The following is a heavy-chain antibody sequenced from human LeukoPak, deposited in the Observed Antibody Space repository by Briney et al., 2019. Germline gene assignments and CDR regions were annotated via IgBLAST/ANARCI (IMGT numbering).Heavy chain of an antibody. CDR3: AREYDYVWGSYRYTGRAFDI. CDR1: GGSISSYY. D-gene: IGHD3-16*02. V-gene: IGHV4-59*01. CDR2: IYYSGST. Sequence: SETLSLTCTVSGGSISSYYWSWLRQPPGKGLEWIGYIYYSGSTNYNPSLKSRVTISVDTSKNQFSLRLSSVTAADTAVYYCAREYDYVWGSYRYTGRAFDIWGQGTMVTVSS. J-gene: IGHJ3*02.